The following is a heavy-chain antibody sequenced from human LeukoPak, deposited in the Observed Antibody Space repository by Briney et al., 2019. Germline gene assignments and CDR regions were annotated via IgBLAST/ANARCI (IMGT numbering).Heavy chain of an antibody. CDR2: INHSGST. CDR3: ARGEYRSSLGYYGMDV. J-gene: IGHJ6*02. Sequence: PSETLSLTCAVYGGSFSGYYGSGIRQPPGKGLEWIGEINHSGSTNYNPSLKSRVTISVDTSKNQFSLKLSSVTAADTAVYYCARGEYRSSLGYYGMDVWGQGTTVTVSS. D-gene: IGHD6-6*01. V-gene: IGHV4-34*01. CDR1: GGSFSGYY.